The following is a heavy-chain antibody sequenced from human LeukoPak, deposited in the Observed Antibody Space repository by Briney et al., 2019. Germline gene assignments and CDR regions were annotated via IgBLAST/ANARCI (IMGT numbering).Heavy chain of an antibody. Sequence: PGGSLRLSCAASGFTFSSSWMHWVRQAPGKGLVWVSRIYSDGSLITYADSVKGRFTISRDNARNTLYLQLNSLRAEDTAVYYCATSRTFDYWGQGTLVTVSS. CDR1: GFTFSSSW. CDR3: ATSRTFDY. V-gene: IGHV3-74*01. CDR2: IYSDGSLI. D-gene: IGHD1-7*01. J-gene: IGHJ4*02.